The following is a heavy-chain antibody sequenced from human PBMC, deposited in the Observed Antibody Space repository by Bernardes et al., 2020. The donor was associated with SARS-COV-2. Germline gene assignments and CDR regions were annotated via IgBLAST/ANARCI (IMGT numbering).Heavy chain of an antibody. Sequence: GGSLRLSCAASGFTFSRYGMHWVRQAPGKGLEWVAVISFDGSNRSNADSVKGRFTISRDNSKNTLYLQMNSLRAEDTAVYYCARSPALGYCTSTSCPLYYDYYSLDVWSQGNTVTGTS. V-gene: IGHV3-30-3*01. CDR2: ISFDGSNR. J-gene: IGHJ6*02. D-gene: IGHD2-2*03. CDR1: GFTFSRYG. CDR3: ARSPALGYCTSTSCPLYYDYYSLDV.